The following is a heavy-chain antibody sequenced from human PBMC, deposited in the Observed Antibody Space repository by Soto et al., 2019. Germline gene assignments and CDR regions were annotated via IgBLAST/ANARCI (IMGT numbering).Heavy chain of an antibody. V-gene: IGHV4-38-2*01. CDR3: DAGTIPATRFSGMDV. CDR2: LSQSGGT. J-gene: IGHJ6*02. D-gene: IGHD1-1*01. CDR1: GYSISTIIY. Sequence: SETLSLTCDVSGYSISTIIYWGWIRRPPGKGLEWIGSLSQSGGTYRNPSLRSRVTISVDRSKNHFSLQLRSVTAADTAVYYCDAGTIPATRFSGMDVWGQGTKVTVYS.